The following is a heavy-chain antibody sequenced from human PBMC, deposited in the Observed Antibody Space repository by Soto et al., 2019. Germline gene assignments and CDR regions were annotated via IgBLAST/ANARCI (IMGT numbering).Heavy chain of an antibody. V-gene: IGHV1-18*01. CDR3: ARDTMVTSNWFDP. D-gene: IGHD4-17*01. CDR2: VSAHNGDT. Sequence: QVQLVQSGAEMKKPGASVKVSCKASGYTFTSYGISWVRQAPGQGLEWMGWVSAHNGDTNYAQKLQGRVTMTTDTSTSTAYMELRSLTSDDTAVYYCARDTMVTSNWFDPWGQGTLVTVSS. J-gene: IGHJ5*02. CDR1: GYTFTSYG.